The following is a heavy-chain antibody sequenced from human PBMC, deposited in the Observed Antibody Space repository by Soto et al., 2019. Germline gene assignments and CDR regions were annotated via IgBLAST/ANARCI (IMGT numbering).Heavy chain of an antibody. CDR1: GYSFTSYW. J-gene: IGHJ6*02. CDR3: ARHAAYCGGDCYPADYYYGMDV. Sequence: PGESLKISCKGSGYSFTSYWIGWVRQMPGKGLEWMGIIYPGDSDTRYSPSFQGQVTISADKSIGTAYLQWSSLKASDTAMYYCARHAAYCGGDCYPADYYYGMDVWGQGTTVTVSS. CDR2: IYPGDSDT. V-gene: IGHV5-51*01. D-gene: IGHD2-21*02.